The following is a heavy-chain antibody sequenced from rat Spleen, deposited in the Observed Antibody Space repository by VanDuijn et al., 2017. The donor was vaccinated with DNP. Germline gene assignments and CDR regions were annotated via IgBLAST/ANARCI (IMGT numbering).Heavy chain of an antibody. J-gene: IGHJ2*01. CDR2: ISYSGST. CDR1: GYSITSNY. Sequence: EVQLQESGSGLVKPSQSLSLTCSVTGYSITSNYWGWIRKFPGNKMEYIGHISYSGSTNYNPYLRSRISLTKDTSKNHFFLHFNSVTTEDTATYNCARVTMYFDYWGQGFMVTVSS. D-gene: IGHD1-12*01. CDR3: ARVTMYFDY. V-gene: IGHV3-1*01.